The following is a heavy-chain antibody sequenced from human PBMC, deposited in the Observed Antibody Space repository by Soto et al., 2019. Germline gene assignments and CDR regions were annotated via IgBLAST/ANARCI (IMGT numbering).Heavy chain of an antibody. CDR1: GYTFTDYY. Sequence: QVQLVQSGAEVKKPGASVYVSCKASGYTFTDYYVHWVRQAPGQGLEWMGWINPNVGGTNYARKFQGSVTMTRDTSISTVYMKLTRLSPDDTAIYYGARGGREVPRIPYDTWGHGTRVTFSS. D-gene: IGHD3-16*01. V-gene: IGHV1-2*02. CDR2: INPNVGGT. J-gene: IGHJ5*01. CDR3: ARGGREVPRIPYDT.